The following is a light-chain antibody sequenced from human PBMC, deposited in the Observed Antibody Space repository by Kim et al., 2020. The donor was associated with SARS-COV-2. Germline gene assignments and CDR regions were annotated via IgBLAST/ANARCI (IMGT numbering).Light chain of an antibody. CDR3: QTWGTGIRV. V-gene: IGLV4-69*01. J-gene: IGLJ3*02. Sequence: QLVLTQSPSASASLGASVRVTCTLSSGHSTYAIAWHQQQPEKGPRFLMRVNSDGRHTKGDGIPDRFSGSSSGAERYLTISSLQSEDEAYYYCQTWGTGIRVFGGGTKLTVL. CDR1: SGHSTYA. CDR2: VNSDGRH.